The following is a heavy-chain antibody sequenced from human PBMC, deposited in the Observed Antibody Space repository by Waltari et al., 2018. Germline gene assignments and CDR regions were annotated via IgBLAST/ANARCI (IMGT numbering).Heavy chain of an antibody. V-gene: IGHV4-38-2*01. J-gene: IGHJ4*02. CDR2: IYHSGST. CDR3: ARQGYCSGGSCRTDY. D-gene: IGHD2-15*01. CDR1: GYSISSGYY. Sequence: QVQLQESGPGLVKPSETLSLTCAVSGYSISSGYYWGWIRQPPGKGLEWIGSIYHSGSTYYNPSLKSRVTISVDTSKNQFSLKLSSVTAADTAVYYCARQGYCSGGSCRTDYWGQGTLVTVSS.